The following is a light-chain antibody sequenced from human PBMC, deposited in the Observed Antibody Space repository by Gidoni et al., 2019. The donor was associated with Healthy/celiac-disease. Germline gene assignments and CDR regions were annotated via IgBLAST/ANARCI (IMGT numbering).Light chain of an antibody. V-gene: IGKV3-15*01. CDR1: QSVSSN. CDR3: QQYNNWSPIT. CDR2: GAS. J-gene: IGKJ4*02. Sequence: EIVLPQSPATLSVSPGERATLSCRASQSVSSNLAWYQQKPGQAPRLLIYGASTRATGIPARFSGSGSGTEFTLTISSLQSEDFAVYYCQQYNNWSPITFGGGTKVEIK.